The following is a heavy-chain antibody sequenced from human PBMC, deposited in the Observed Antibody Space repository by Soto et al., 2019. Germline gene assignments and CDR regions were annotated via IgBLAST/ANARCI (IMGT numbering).Heavy chain of an antibody. V-gene: IGHV3-33*01. CDR1: GLNFRGYG. CDR2: IWDDGSKK. CDR3: VTEGGNTGASSLGYFNY. Sequence: QVQLVESGGGVVQPGTSLRLSCAASGLNFRGYGFHWVRQAPGKGLDWVAVIWDDGSKKFYADSVKGRFTFSRDDSRNTLFLQINSLRDEDTAIYSCVTEGGNTGASSLGYFNYWGQGTLVTVSS. D-gene: IGHD5-12*01. J-gene: IGHJ4*02.